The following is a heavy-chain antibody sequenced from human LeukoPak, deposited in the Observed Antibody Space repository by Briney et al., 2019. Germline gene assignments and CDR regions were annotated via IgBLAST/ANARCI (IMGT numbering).Heavy chain of an antibody. CDR3: ARVRWSPEAPFDP. D-gene: IGHD2-15*01. V-gene: IGHV3-30*03. CDR1: GFTFSSYG. Sequence: GGSLRLSCAASGFTFSSYGMHWVRQAPGKGLEWVAVISYDGSNKYYADSVKGRFTISRDNSKNTLYLQMNSLRADDTAVYYCARVRWSPEAPFDPWGQGTLVTVSS. J-gene: IGHJ5*02. CDR2: ISYDGSNK.